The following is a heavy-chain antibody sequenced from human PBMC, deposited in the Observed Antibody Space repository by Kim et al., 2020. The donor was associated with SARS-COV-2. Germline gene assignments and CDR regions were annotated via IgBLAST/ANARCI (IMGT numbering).Heavy chain of an antibody. V-gene: IGHV4-39*01. CDR1: GGSISSSSYY. D-gene: IGHD2-15*01. J-gene: IGHJ4*02. CDR3: GTLGYCSGGSCYQR. Sequence: SETLSLTCTVSGGSISSSSYYWGWIRQSPGKGLECIGSIYYSGITYYNPSLKSRVTISVDTSKNQFSLKLSSVTAADTAVYYCGTLGYCSGGSCYQRWGQGTLVTVSS. CDR2: IYYSGIT.